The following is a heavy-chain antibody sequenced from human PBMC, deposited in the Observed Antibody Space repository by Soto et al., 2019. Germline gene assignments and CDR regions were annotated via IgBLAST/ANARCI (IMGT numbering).Heavy chain of an antibody. CDR2: VSYDGNSK. CDR3: AKDLSNIGAALDY. Sequence: QVQLVESGGGVVQPGRSLRLSCEASGFIFGSLGMHWVRQAPGKGLEWVALVSYDGNSKYYADSVKGRFTISRDNSKNTLHLQMNSLRAEDTAVYYCAKDLSNIGAALDYWGQGTLVTVSS. J-gene: IGHJ4*02. D-gene: IGHD5-12*01. V-gene: IGHV3-30*18. CDR1: GFIFGSLG.